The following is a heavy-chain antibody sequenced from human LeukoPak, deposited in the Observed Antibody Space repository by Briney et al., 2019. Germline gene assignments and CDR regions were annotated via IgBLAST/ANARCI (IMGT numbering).Heavy chain of an antibody. V-gene: IGHV3-48*03. D-gene: IGHD2-2*01. J-gene: IGHJ4*02. Sequence: GGSLRLSCEASGFTFRNYEMNWVRQAPGKGREGISYITTTGDRVQYADPVKGRFTISRDNAKISLYLEMNSLRAEDTGVYFCARDTKDYWGQGSLVVVSS. CDR2: ITTTGDRV. CDR3: ARDTKDY. CDR1: GFTFRNYE.